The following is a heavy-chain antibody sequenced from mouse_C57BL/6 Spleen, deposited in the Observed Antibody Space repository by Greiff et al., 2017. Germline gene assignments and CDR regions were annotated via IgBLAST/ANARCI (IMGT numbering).Heavy chain of an antibody. D-gene: IGHD1-1*01. J-gene: IGHJ4*01. Sequence: EVKLQESGPELVKPGDSVKISCKASGYSFTGYFMNWVMQSHGKSLEWIGRINPYNGDTFYNQKFKGKATLTVDKSSSTAHMELRSLTSEDSAVXYCARGGYGSSYVDAMDYWGQGTSVTVSS. CDR3: ARGGYGSSYVDAMDY. V-gene: IGHV1-20*01. CDR1: GYSFTGYF. CDR2: INPYNGDT.